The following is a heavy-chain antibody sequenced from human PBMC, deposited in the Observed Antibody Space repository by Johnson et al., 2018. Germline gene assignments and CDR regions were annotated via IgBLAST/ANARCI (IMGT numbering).Heavy chain of an antibody. Sequence: QVQLQQWGAGLLKPSETLSLTCAVYGGSFNGYYWSWIRQPPGKGLEWIGEINHSGSTNYNPSLKSQVTISLDTSKNQFPLNLISVTAADTAVYYCTRSRRGWLQITRRPSGYYYSMDVWGQGTTVTVSS. CDR2: INHSGST. J-gene: IGHJ6*02. CDR3: TRSRRGWLQITRRPSGYYYSMDV. V-gene: IGHV4-34*01. D-gene: IGHD5-24*01. CDR1: GGSFNGYY.